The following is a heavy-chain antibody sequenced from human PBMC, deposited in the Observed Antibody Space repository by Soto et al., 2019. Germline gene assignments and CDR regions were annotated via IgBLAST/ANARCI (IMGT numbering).Heavy chain of an antibody. Sequence: ASVKVSCKASGGTFISYAISWVRQAPGQGLEWMGWIIPIFGTANYAQKFQGRVTITADDSTSTAYMELRSLRSEDTAVYYCAKAVRGVIIGYYYGMDVWGQGTTVTVSS. V-gene: IGHV1-69*13. CDR3: AKAVRGVIIGYYYGMDV. D-gene: IGHD3-10*01. J-gene: IGHJ6*02. CDR1: GGTFISYA. CDR2: IIPIFGTA.